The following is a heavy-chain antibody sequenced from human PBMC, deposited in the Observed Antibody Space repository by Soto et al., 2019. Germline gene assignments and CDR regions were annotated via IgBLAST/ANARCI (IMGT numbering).Heavy chain of an antibody. Sequence: GESLKISCKVSGDSFTSFWIGWVRQMPGKGLEWLGSIYPGDSDTRYSPSFQGQVTISADKSISTAYLQWSSLKASDTAMYYCARSDSSGYSHDAFDIWGQGTMVTVSS. V-gene: IGHV5-51*01. CDR3: ARSDSSGYSHDAFDI. CDR1: GDSFTSFW. J-gene: IGHJ3*02. CDR2: IYPGDSDT. D-gene: IGHD3-22*01.